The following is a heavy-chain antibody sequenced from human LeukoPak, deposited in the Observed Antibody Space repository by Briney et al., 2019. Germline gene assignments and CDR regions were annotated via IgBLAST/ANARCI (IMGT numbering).Heavy chain of an antibody. Sequence: PGGSLRLSCAASGFTFSGSAMHWARQASGKGLEWVGRIRSKANSYATAYAASVKGRFTISRDDSKNTLYLQMNSLKTEDTAVYYCTTEARDEAWTEVDYWGQGTLVTVSS. J-gene: IGHJ4*02. CDR3: TTEARDEAWTEVDY. D-gene: IGHD1-1*01. CDR1: GFTFSGSA. CDR2: IRSKANSYAT. V-gene: IGHV3-73*01.